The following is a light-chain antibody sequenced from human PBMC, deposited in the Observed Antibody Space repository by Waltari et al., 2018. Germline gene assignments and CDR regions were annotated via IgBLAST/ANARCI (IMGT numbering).Light chain of an antibody. Sequence: DLQMTQSPSSLSASVGDRVTITCRASQSISSYLNWYQQKPGKAPKLLIYAASSLQSGVPSRFSGSGSATDFTLTISSLQPEDFATYYCQQSYSTLSITFGQGTRLAIK. V-gene: IGKV1-39*01. CDR3: QQSYSTLSIT. CDR1: QSISSY. CDR2: AAS. J-gene: IGKJ5*01.